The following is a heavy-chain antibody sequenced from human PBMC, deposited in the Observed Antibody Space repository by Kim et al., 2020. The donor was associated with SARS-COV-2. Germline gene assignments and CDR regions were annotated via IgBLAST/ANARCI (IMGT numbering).Heavy chain of an antibody. CDR3: ARVYDSSGYYHIDY. V-gene: IGHV5-51*01. J-gene: IGHJ4*02. Sequence: PSFHGQFTISPDKSISTAYLQWSSLKASDTAMYYCARVYDSSGYYHIDYWGQGTLVTVSS. D-gene: IGHD3-22*01.